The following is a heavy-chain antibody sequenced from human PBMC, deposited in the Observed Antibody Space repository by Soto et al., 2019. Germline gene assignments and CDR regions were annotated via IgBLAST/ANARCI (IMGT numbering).Heavy chain of an antibody. J-gene: IGHJ5*02. CDR3: ARGVGYGSSSNWFDP. CDR2: INHSGST. Sequence: SETLSLTCAVYGGSFSGYYWSWIRQPPGKGLEWIGEINHSGSTNYNPSLKSRVTISVDTSKNQFSLKLSSVTAADTAVYYCARGVGYGSSSNWFDPWGQGTLVTVSS. CDR1: GGSFSGYY. V-gene: IGHV4-34*01. D-gene: IGHD6-6*01.